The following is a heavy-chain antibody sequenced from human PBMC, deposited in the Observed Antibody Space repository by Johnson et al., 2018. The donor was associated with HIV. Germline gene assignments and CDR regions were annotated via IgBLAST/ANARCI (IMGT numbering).Heavy chain of an antibody. J-gene: IGHJ3*02. Sequence: VQLVESGGGLVQPGGSLRLSCAASGFSFSSTWMTWVRQAPGKGLEWVAFINADGSTKTYMDSARGRFTISRDNAENSLFLQIHSLRAEDTAVYYCASWGILYDAFDIWGQGTMVTVSS. D-gene: IGHD2-8*01. CDR2: INADGSTK. V-gene: IGHV3-7*02. CDR1: GFSFSSTW. CDR3: ASWGILYDAFDI.